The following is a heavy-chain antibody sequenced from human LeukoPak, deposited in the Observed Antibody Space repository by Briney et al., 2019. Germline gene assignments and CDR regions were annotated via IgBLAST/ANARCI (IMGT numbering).Heavy chain of an antibody. J-gene: IGHJ3*02. CDR1: GFTFSDYY. D-gene: IGHD4-17*01. V-gene: IGHV3-11*01. Sequence: GGSLRLSCAASGFTFSDYYMSWIRQAPGKGLKWVSYISSSGSTIYYADSVKGRFTISRDNAKNSLYLQMNSLRAEDTAVYYCARDNDYGTKDAFDIWGQGTMVTVSS. CDR3: ARDNDYGTKDAFDI. CDR2: ISSSGSTI.